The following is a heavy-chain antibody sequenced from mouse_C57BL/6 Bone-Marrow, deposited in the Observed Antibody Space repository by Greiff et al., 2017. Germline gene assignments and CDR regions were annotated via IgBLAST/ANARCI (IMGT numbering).Heavy chain of an antibody. CDR1: GYTFTSYW. J-gene: IGHJ2*01. CDR3: AREEVITTVEDY. D-gene: IGHD1-1*01. Sequence: QVQLQQPGAELVKPGASVKMSCTASGYTFTSYWITWVKQRPGQGLEWIGDIYPGSGSTNYNEKFKSKATLTVDTSSSTAYMQLSSLTSEDSAVYYCAREEVITTVEDYWGQGTTLTVSS. V-gene: IGHV1-55*01. CDR2: IYPGSGST.